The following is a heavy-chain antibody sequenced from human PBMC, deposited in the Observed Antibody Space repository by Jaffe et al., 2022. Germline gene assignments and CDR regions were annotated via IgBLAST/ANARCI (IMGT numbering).Heavy chain of an antibody. CDR3: AKDRSFIAARPPDY. CDR1: GFTFSSYG. CDR2: ISYDGSNK. V-gene: IGHV3-30*18. D-gene: IGHD6-6*01. J-gene: IGHJ4*02. Sequence: QVQLVESGGGVVQPGRSLRLSCAASGFTFSSYGMHWVRQAPGKGLEWVAVISYDGSNKYYADSVKGRFTISRDNSKNTLYLQMNSLRAEDTAVYYCAKDRSFIAARPPDYWGQGTLVTVSS.